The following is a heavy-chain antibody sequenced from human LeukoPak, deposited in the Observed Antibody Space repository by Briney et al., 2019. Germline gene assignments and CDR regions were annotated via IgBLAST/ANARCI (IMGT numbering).Heavy chain of an antibody. V-gene: IGHV3-11*01. J-gene: IGHJ5*02. CDR1: GFTFSDYY. CDR2: ISSSGSTI. D-gene: IGHD2-2*01. CDR3: ARAYVPYCSSTSCYPNWFDP. Sequence: GGSLRLSCAASGFTFSDYYMSWIRQAPGKGLEWVSYISSSGSTIYYADSVKGRFTISRDNAKNSLYLQMNSLRAEDTAVYYCARAYVPYCSSTSCYPNWFDPWGQGTLVTVSS.